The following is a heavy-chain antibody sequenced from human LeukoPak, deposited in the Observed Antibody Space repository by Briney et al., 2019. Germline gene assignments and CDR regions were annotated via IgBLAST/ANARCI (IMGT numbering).Heavy chain of an antibody. V-gene: IGHV4-39*01. CDR1: GGSISSSYKY. CDR3: ARSTAAEGPTHNWFDP. D-gene: IGHD6-13*01. J-gene: IGHJ5*02. Sequence: SETLSLTCTVSGGSISSSYKYWGWVRQPPGRGLEWIGSIYYSGTTYYNPSLKSRVTISVDTSKNQFSLKLTSVTAADTAVYYCARSTAAEGPTHNWFDPWGQGTLVTVSS. CDR2: IYYSGTT.